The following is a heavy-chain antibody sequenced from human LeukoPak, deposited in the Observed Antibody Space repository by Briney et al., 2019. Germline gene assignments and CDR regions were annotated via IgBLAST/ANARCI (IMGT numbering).Heavy chain of an antibody. D-gene: IGHD6-19*01. Sequence: HLGGSLRLSCAASGFTLSSYGMNWVRQAPGKGLEDVSVISSNGGGTYYADSVKGRFTISRDNSKNTLSLQMNSLRAEDTAVYYCANGNSDGWYYFDFWGQGTLVTVSS. V-gene: IGHV3-23*01. CDR2: ISSNGGGT. CDR1: GFTLSSYG. CDR3: ANGNSDGWYYFDF. J-gene: IGHJ4*02.